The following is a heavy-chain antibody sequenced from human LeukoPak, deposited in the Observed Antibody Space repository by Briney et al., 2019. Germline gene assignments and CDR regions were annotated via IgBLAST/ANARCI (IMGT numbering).Heavy chain of an antibody. CDR1: GGSFSGSY. CDR3: ARGQPFYAAWQQLVLWFDP. Sequence: SETLSLTCAVYGGSFSGSYWICFRQPPVKRLDCIGVFNHSGSTNYNPSLKSRVTISVDTSKNQFSLKLSSVTAADTAVYYCARGQPFYAAWQQLVLWFDPWGQGTLVTVSS. D-gene: IGHD6-13*01. V-gene: IGHV4-34*01. J-gene: IGHJ5*02. CDR2: FNHSGST.